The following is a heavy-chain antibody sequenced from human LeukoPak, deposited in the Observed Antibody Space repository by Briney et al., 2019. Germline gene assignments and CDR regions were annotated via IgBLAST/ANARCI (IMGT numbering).Heavy chain of an antibody. Sequence: PSETLSLTYAVYGGSFSGYYWSWIRQPPGKGLEWIGEINHSGSTNYNPSLKSRVTISVDTSKNQFSLKLSSVTAADTAVYYCARGVVRYCSSTSCLYNWFDPWGQGTLVTVSS. CDR1: GGSFSGYY. CDR3: ARGVVRYCSSTSCLYNWFDP. J-gene: IGHJ5*02. CDR2: INHSGST. D-gene: IGHD2-2*01. V-gene: IGHV4-34*01.